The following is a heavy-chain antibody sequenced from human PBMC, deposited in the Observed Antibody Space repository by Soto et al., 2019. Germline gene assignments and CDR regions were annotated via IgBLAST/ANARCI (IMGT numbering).Heavy chain of an antibody. CDR1: GFSFSDYA. V-gene: IGHV3-23*01. CDR2: MSSSGAGT. Sequence: EVQVLESGGGLVQPGGSLRLSCAASGFSFSDYAMSWVRQAPGKGLEWVSSMSSSGAGTYFADSVKGRFTISRDISQNTLYLQMYSLRAEDTPLYYCAKVRSPRWGAFDFWGRGALVTVSS. D-gene: IGHD1-26*01. J-gene: IGHJ3*01. CDR3: AKVRSPRWGAFDF.